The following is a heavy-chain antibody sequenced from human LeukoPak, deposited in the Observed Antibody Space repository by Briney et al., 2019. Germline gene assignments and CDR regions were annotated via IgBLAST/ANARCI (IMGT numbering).Heavy chain of an antibody. CDR3: ARVVSEIYDY. V-gene: IGHV1-69*13. CDR1: GGTFSSYA. CDR2: IIPIFGTA. D-gene: IGHD5-24*01. Sequence: SVKVSCKASGGTFSSYAISWVRPAPGQGLEWMGGIIPIFGTANYAQKFQGRVAITADESTSTAYMELSSLRSEDTAVYYCARVVSEIYDYWGQGTLVTVSS. J-gene: IGHJ4*02.